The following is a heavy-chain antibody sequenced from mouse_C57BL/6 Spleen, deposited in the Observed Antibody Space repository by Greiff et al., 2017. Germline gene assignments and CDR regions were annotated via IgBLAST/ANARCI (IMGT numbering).Heavy chain of an antibody. D-gene: IGHD1-1*01. CDR2: IDPSDSYT. CDR3: ARWYGSSRYWYFDV. J-gene: IGHJ1*03. CDR1: GYTFTSYW. Sequence: QVQLQQSGAELVMPGASVKLSCKASGYTFTSYWMHWVKQRPGQGLEWIGEIDPSDSYTNYNQKFKGKSTLTVDKSSSTAYMQLSSLTSEDSAVYYCARWYGSSRYWYFDVWGTGTTVTVSS. V-gene: IGHV1-69*01.